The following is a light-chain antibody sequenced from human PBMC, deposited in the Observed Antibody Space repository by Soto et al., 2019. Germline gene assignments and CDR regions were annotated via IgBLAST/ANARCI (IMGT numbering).Light chain of an antibody. CDR1: SSDVGGYNY. V-gene: IGLV2-11*01. J-gene: IGLJ1*01. CDR2: DVS. CDR3: CSYAGSSNYV. Sequence: QSVLTQPRSVSGSPGQSVTISCTGTSSDVGGYNYVSWYQQHPGKAPKLMIYDVSKRPSGVPDRFSGSKSGNTASLTISGLQAEDEADYYCCSYAGSSNYVFGPGTTVTVL.